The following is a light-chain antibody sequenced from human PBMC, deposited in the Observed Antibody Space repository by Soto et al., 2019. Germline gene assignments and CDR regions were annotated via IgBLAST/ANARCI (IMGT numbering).Light chain of an antibody. CDR2: DAY. CDR3: QQYKSWPPIT. CDR1: QSVSSN. J-gene: IGKJ5*01. Sequence: EIVMTQSPATLSLSPGERATLSCRASQSVSSNLAWYQQKPGQAPRLLIYDAYNRATGIPDTFSGTGSGTEFTLTISSLKSEDYAVYYCQQYKSWPPITCGQGTRLEIK. V-gene: IGKV3D-15*01.